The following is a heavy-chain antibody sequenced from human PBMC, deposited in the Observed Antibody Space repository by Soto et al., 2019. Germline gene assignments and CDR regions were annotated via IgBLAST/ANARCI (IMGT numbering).Heavy chain of an antibody. Sequence: QVQLVQSGADVKKPGTSMKVSCKASGYSFTRYDINWVRQVPGQGLEWMGWMNPNSGNTGYAQKFQGRVTTTRNTSIATAYMELSNLRPDDTAVYYCARVEGFFPAFDYWGQGNLVTVSS. J-gene: IGHJ4*02. V-gene: IGHV1-8*01. CDR2: MNPNSGNT. CDR3: ARVEGFFPAFDY. CDR1: GYSFTRYD.